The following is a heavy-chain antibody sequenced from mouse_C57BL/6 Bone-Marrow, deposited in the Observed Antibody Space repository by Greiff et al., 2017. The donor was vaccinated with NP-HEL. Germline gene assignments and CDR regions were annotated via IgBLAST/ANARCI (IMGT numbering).Heavy chain of an antibody. V-gene: IGHV1-80*01. Sequence: VQLQQSGAELVKPGASVKISCKASGYAFSSYWMNWVKQRPGTGLEWIGQIYPGDGDTNYNGKVKGKATLTADKSSSTAYMQLSSLTSEDSAVYFCAGGKDYYAMDYWGQGTSVTVSS. D-gene: IGHD1-1*01. J-gene: IGHJ4*01. CDR3: AGGKDYYAMDY. CDR2: IYPGDGDT. CDR1: GYAFSSYW.